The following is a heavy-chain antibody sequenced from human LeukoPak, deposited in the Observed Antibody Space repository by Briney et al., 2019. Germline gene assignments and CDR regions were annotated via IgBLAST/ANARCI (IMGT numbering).Heavy chain of an antibody. J-gene: IGHJ4*02. CDR1: GGSISSGDYY. CDR2: IYYSGST. V-gene: IGHV4-30-4*08. CDR3: ARSNWNDCPFE. D-gene: IGHD1-20*01. Sequence: PSETLSLTCTVSGGSISSGDYYWSWTRQPPGKGLEWIGYIYYSGSTYYNPSLKSRVTISVDTSKNQFSLKLSSVTAADTAVYYCARSNWNDCPFEWGQGTLVTVSS.